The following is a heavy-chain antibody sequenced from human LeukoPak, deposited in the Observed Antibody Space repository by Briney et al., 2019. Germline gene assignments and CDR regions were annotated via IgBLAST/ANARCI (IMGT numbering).Heavy chain of an antibody. CDR2: INPNSGGT. D-gene: IGHD2-15*01. CDR3: ARDRSGGPYTYPHY. Sequence: GASVKVSCKASGYTFTGYYMHWVRQAPGQGLEWMGWINPNSGGTNYAQKFQGRVTMTRDTSISTAYMELSRLRSDDTAVYYCARDRSGGPYTYPHYRGQGTLVTVSS. CDR1: GYTFTGYY. J-gene: IGHJ4*02. V-gene: IGHV1-2*02.